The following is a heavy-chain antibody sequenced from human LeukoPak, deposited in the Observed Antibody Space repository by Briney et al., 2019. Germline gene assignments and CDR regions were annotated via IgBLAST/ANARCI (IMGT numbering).Heavy chain of an antibody. CDR3: ARALPYESSGTHFGY. D-gene: IGHD3-22*01. V-gene: IGHV1-69*04. CDR2: ITPILGIA. Sequence: ASVKVSCKASGGTFSSYAISWVRQAPGQGVERMGRITPILGIANYAQKFQGRVTITADKSTSTAYMELSSLRSEDTAVYYCARALPYESSGTHFGYWGQGTLVTVSS. J-gene: IGHJ4*02. CDR1: GGTFSSYA.